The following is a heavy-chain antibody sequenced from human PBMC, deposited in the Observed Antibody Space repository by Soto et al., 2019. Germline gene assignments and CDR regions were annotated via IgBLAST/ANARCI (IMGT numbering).Heavy chain of an antibody. J-gene: IGHJ4*02. CDR2: IYHSGAT. CDR3: AREMAYYFDF. Sequence: QLQLQESGSGLVKPSQTLVLTCTVSGDSISRDGYSWSWIRQPPGKGLEWIVFIYHSGATYYNPSLKSRVITSVDKSKNQFSLRLASVTAADTAVYYCAREMAYYFDFWGQGTLVTVSS. V-gene: IGHV4-30-2*01. CDR1: GDSISRDGYS.